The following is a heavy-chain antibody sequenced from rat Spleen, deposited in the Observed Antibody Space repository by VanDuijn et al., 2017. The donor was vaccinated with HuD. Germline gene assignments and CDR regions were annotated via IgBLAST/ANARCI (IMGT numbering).Heavy chain of an antibody. J-gene: IGHJ2*01. V-gene: IGHV5-29*01. D-gene: IGHD1-1*01. Sequence: EVQLVESGGGLVQPGRSLKLSCAASGFTFSNYGMAWVCQAPTTGLEWVATISYDGSSTYYRDSVKGRFTISRDNAKSTLYLQMDSLRSEDTATYYCARHRDYYSGPFDYWGQGVMVTVSS. CDR2: ISYDGSST. CDR3: ARHRDYYSGPFDY. CDR1: GFTFSNYG.